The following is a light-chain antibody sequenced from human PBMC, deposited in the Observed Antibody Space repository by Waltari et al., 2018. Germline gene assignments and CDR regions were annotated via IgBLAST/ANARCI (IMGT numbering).Light chain of an antibody. J-gene: IGLJ2*01. Sequence: QSVLTQPPSVSEAPRQRVTISCSGSSSNIGNNAVNWYQQLPGKAPKLLIYYDDLLPSGVSDRFSGSKSGTSACLAISGLQSEDEADYYCAAWDDSLSGVVFGGGTKLTVL. CDR2: YDD. V-gene: IGLV1-36*01. CDR3: AAWDDSLSGVV. CDR1: SSNIGNNA.